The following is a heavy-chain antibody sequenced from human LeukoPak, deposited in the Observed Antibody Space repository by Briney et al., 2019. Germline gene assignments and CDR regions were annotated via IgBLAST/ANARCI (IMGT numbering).Heavy chain of an antibody. Sequence: GGSLRLSCAASGFTFSTYTMHWVRQAPGKGPEWVAIISYDGSNTDYADSVKGRFTISRDNSKDTLFLQMNSLRPEDTAVYYCAELGITMIGGVWGKGTTVTISS. CDR1: GFTFSTYT. J-gene: IGHJ6*04. CDR3: AELGITMIGGV. V-gene: IGHV3-30*04. D-gene: IGHD3-10*02. CDR2: ISYDGSNT.